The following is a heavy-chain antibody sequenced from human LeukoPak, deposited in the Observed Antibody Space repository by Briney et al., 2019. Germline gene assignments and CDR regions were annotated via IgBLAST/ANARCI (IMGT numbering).Heavy chain of an antibody. CDR1: GGTFSSYA. CDR3: ARGGHYYGSGSYYNPLSYYYYMDV. V-gene: IGHV1-69*13. CDR2: IIPIFGTA. D-gene: IGHD3-10*01. Sequence: GASVKVSCKASGGTFSSYAISWVRQAPGQGLEWMGGIIPIFGTANYAQKFQGRVTITADESTSTAYMELSSLRSEDTAVYYCARGGHYYGSGSYYNPLSYYYYMDVWGKGTTVTISS. J-gene: IGHJ6*03.